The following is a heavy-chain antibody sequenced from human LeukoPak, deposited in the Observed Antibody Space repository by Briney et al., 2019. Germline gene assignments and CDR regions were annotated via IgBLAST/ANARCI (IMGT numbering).Heavy chain of an antibody. D-gene: IGHD3-22*01. CDR1: GFTFSIYG. CDR3: AKDSLEADYYDSSGYYFGAFDI. V-gene: IGHV3-30*02. Sequence: GGSLRLSCAASGFTFSIYGMHWVRQAPDKGLEWVAYIRYDGSNKYYADSVKGRFTISRDNSKNALYLQMNSLRAEDTAVYYCAKDSLEADYYDSSGYYFGAFDIWGQGTMVTVSS. J-gene: IGHJ3*02. CDR2: IRYDGSNK.